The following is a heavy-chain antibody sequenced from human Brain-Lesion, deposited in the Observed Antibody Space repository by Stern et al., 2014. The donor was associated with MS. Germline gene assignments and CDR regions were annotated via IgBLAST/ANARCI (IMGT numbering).Heavy chain of an antibody. V-gene: IGHV3-30*01. J-gene: IGHJ4*02. D-gene: IGHD4-17*01. CDR3: ARGGAVTTSDYYLDY. CDR1: GFTFSYHA. CDR2: ISYDGSDK. Sequence: QVQLVQSGGGVVQPGRSLRLSCAASGFTFSYHAMHWVRQAPGKGLEWAALISYDGSDKNDADSVKGRFTISRDNSRNTLYLQMNSLRVDDTAVYYCARGGAVTTSDYYLDYWGQGILVTVSS.